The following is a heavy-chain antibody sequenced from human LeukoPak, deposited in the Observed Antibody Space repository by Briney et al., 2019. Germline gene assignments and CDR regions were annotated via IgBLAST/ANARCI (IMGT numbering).Heavy chain of an antibody. J-gene: IGHJ4*02. Sequence: GGSLRLSCAASGFTFSSYWMTWVRQAPGKGLEWVASIKEDGGDKYYVDSVKGRFTISRDNAKKSLYLQMNGLRAEDTAVYYCARGTYRFDDFWGQGTLVTVSS. CDR2: IKEDGGDK. CDR1: GFTFSSYW. CDR3: ARGTYRFDDF. V-gene: IGHV3-7*01.